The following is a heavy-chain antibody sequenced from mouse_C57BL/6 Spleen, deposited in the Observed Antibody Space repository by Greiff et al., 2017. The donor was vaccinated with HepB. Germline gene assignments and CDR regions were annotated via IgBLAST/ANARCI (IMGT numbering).Heavy chain of an antibody. CDR2: IHPNSGST. CDR3: ARDSIDGYLFAY. J-gene: IGHJ3*01. CDR1: GYTFTSYW. V-gene: IGHV1-64*01. Sequence: QVQLQQPGAELVKPGASVKLSCKASGYTFTSYWMHWVKQRPGQGLEWIGMIHPNSGSTNYNAKFKSKATLTVDKSSSTAYMQLSSLTSEDSAVYYCARDSIDGYLFAYWGQGTLVTVSA. D-gene: IGHD2-3*01.